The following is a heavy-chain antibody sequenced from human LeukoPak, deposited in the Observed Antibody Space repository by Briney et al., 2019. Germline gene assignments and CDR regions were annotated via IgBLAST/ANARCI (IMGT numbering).Heavy chain of an antibody. CDR2: IIPIFGTA. V-gene: IGHV1-69*13. CDR1: GGPFSTYP. CDR3: ARSGGYCGGDCSQNYYYYYYMDV. D-gene: IGHD2-21*02. J-gene: IGHJ6*03. Sequence: GASVKVSCKTSGGPFSTYPMSWVRQAPGQGLEWMGGIIPIFGTANYAQKFQGRVTITADESTSTAYMELSSLRSEDTAVYYCARSGGYCGGDCSQNYYYYYYMDVWGKGTTVTISS.